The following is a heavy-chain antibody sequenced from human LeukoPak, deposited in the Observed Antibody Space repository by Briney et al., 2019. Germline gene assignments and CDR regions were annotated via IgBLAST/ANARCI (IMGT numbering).Heavy chain of an antibody. J-gene: IGHJ4*02. CDR2: IRYDGSNK. Sequence: PGGSLRLSCAASGFTFSSYGMHWVRQAPGKGLEWVAFIRYDGSNKYYADSVKGRFTISRDNSKNTLYLQMNSLRAEDTAVYYCAKDKWDSSGYYYFGLPDYWGQGTLVTVSS. V-gene: IGHV3-30*02. CDR1: GFTFSSYG. CDR3: AKDKWDSSGYYYFGLPDY. D-gene: IGHD3-22*01.